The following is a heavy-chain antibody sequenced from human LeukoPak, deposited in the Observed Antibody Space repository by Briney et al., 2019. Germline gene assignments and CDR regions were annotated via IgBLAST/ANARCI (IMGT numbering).Heavy chain of an antibody. V-gene: IGHV3-74*01. CDR3: ARDPKNNYFDY. CDR1: GFTFSTYW. CDR2: INTDGSST. Sequence: GGSLRLSCAASGFTFSTYWMHWVRQAPGKGLWWVSRINTDGSSTTYADSVKGRFTLSRDNARNTLFLQMTSLRAEDTAVYYCARDPKNNYFDYWGQGTLVTVSS. J-gene: IGHJ4*02.